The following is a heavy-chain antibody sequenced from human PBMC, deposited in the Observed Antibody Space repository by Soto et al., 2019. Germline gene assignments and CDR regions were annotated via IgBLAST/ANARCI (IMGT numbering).Heavy chain of an antibody. Sequence: SETLSLTCTVSGGSISSYYWSWIRQPPGKGLEWIGYIYYSGSTNCNPSLKSRVTISVDTSKNQFSLKLSSVTAADTAVYYCARVAAYYDFWSGYQSYYYYYYMDVWGKGTTVTVSS. V-gene: IGHV4-59*01. CDR2: IYYSGST. J-gene: IGHJ6*03. D-gene: IGHD3-3*01. CDR3: ARVAAYYDFWSGYQSYYYYYYMDV. CDR1: GGSISSYY.